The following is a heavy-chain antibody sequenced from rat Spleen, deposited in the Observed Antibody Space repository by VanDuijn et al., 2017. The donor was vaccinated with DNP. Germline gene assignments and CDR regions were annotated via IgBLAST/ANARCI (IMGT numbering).Heavy chain of an antibody. V-gene: IGHV2-6*01. CDR2: MSSGGST. D-gene: IGHD1-3*01. Sequence: QVQLKESGPGLVQPSQTLSLTCTVSGFSLTSNTVAWVRQPPGMGLEWIAAMSSGGSTYYNSALKFRLSITRDTSKSQVFLKMNSLQTEDTAMYFCARCHYGSYGAMDAWGQGTSVTVSS. CDR1: GFSLTSNT. CDR3: ARCHYGSYGAMDA. J-gene: IGHJ4*01.